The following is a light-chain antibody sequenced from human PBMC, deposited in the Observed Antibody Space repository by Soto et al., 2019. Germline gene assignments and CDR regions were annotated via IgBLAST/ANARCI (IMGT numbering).Light chain of an antibody. CDR1: SSDVGAYNY. CDR3: TSYSSSSPLL. V-gene: IGLV2-14*01. Sequence: QSALTQPASVSGSLGQSITISCTGTSSDVGAYNYVSWYQQHPDKAPKLLIFEVTKRPSGVSGRFSGSKSGITASLSISGLQPEDEADYYCTSYSSSSPLLFGGGTKLTVL. J-gene: IGLJ2*01. CDR2: EVT.